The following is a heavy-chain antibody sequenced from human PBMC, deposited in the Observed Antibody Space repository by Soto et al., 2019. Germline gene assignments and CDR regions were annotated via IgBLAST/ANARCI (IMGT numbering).Heavy chain of an antibody. CDR1: GYTFTSYA. V-gene: IGHV1-3*01. CDR2: INAGNGIT. CDR3: ARVLVKVGYDFAY. Sequence: QVQLVQSGAEVKKPGASVKVSCKASGYTFTSYAIHWVRQAPGQRLEYMGWINAGNGITKYSQKFQGRVTITRDTSANTAYMELSSLRSEDTAVYYCARVLVKVGYDFAYRGQGTLVTVSS. J-gene: IGHJ4*02. D-gene: IGHD5-12*01.